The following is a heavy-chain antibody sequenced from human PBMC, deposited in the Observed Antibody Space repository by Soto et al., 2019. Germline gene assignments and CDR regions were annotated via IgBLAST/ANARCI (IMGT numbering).Heavy chain of an antibody. J-gene: IGHJ6*02. CDR1: GFTFSTYT. CDR3: AREVAAGNGANYYYYYGLDV. Sequence: EVQLVESGGGLVHPGGSLRLSCTASGFTFSTYTMNWVRQSPGKGLEWVSYSSSSSRTIYYADSVKGLFTISRDNAKNSVYLQMNTLRDEDTAVYYCAREVAAGNGANYYYYYGLDVWGQGTTVTVSS. CDR2: SSSSSRTI. D-gene: IGHD6-13*01. V-gene: IGHV3-48*02.